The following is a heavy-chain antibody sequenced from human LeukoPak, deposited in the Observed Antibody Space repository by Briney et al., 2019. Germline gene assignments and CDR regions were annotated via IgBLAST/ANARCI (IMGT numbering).Heavy chain of an antibody. D-gene: IGHD3-22*01. CDR1: GFTFSSYA. J-gene: IGHJ5*02. CDR2: ISYDGSNK. Sequence: PGGSLRLSCAASGFTFSSYAMHWVRQAPGKGLEWVAVISYDGSNKYYADSVKGRFTISRDNSKNTLYLQMNSLRAEDTAVYYCAKASGYYMNWFDPWGQGTLVTVSS. CDR3: AKASGYYMNWFDP. V-gene: IGHV3-30*04.